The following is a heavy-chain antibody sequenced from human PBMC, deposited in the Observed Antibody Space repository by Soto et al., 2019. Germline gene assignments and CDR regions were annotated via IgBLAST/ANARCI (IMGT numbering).Heavy chain of an antibody. Sequence: PSETLSLTCAVSGYSTSSAYYWGWILQPPGEGLEWIGNIHHSGSTYYNPSLKSRVTISVDTSKNQFSLKMNSVTAADTAVYYCARLTNMVTTKWFDPWGQGTLVTVSS. CDR2: IHHSGST. J-gene: IGHJ5*02. V-gene: IGHV4-38-2*01. CDR3: ARLTNMVTTKWFDP. CDR1: GYSTSSAYY. D-gene: IGHD4-17*01.